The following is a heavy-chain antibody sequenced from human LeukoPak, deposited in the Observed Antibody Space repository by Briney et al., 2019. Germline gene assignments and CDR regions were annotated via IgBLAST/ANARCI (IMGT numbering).Heavy chain of an antibody. V-gene: IGHV1-8*01. CDR1: GYTFTSYD. D-gene: IGHD3-10*01. CDR2: MNPNSGNT. J-gene: IGHJ5*02. Sequence: ASVKVSCKAPGYTFTSYDINWVRQATGQGLEWMGWMNPNSGNTGYAQKFQGRVTMTRNTSISTAYMELSSLRSEDTAVYYCARGAGLLWFGELFHNWFDPWGQGTLVTVSS. CDR3: ARGAGLLWFGELFHNWFDP.